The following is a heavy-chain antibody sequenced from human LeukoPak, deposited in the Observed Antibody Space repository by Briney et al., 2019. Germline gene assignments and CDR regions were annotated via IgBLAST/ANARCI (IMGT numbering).Heavy chain of an antibody. CDR2: ISSSGSYT. Sequence: GGSLRLSCAASGFTFSDYYMSWIRQAPGKGLEWVSYISSSGSYTDYADSVKGRFTISRDNAKNSLNLQMNSLRAEDTAVYYCARDSGYSGYSDYWGQGTLVTVSS. D-gene: IGHD5-12*01. CDR1: GFTFSDYY. J-gene: IGHJ4*02. V-gene: IGHV3-11*05. CDR3: ARDSGYSGYSDY.